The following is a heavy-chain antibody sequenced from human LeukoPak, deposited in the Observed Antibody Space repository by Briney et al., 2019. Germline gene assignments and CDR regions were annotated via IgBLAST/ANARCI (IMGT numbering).Heavy chain of an antibody. CDR1: GGTFSSYA. D-gene: IGHD3-3*01. CDR3: AGAMEWLSGVYVAYYYYGMDV. CDR2: IIPIFGTA. J-gene: IGHJ6*02. Sequence: VASVKVSCKASGGTFSSYAISWVRQAPGQGLEWMGGIIPIFGTANYAQKFQGRVTITADESTSTAYMELSSLRSEDTAVYYCAGAMEWLSGVYVAYYYYGMDVWGQGTTVTVSS. V-gene: IGHV1-69*13.